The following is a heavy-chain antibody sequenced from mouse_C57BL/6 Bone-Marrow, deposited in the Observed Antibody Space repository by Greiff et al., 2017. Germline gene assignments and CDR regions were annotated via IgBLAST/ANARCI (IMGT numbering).Heavy chain of an antibody. J-gene: IGHJ4*01. D-gene: IGHD1-1*01. CDR3: AHYYGSSYRRYYAMDY. Sequence: VHVKQSVAELVRPGASVKLSCTASGFNIKNTYMHWVKQRPEQGLEWIGRIDPANGNTKYAPKFQGKATITADTSSNTAYLQLSSLTSEDTAIYYCAHYYGSSYRRYYAMDYWGQGTSVTVSS. V-gene: IGHV14-3*01. CDR2: IDPANGNT. CDR1: GFNIKNTY.